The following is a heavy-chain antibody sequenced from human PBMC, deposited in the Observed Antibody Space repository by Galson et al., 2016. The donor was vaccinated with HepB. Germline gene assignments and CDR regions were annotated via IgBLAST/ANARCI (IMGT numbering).Heavy chain of an antibody. CDR1: GDSISRGGYH. J-gene: IGHJ4*02. CDR3: ARGEHPFGDYIWGRYRSHYCDS. V-gene: IGHV4-31*03. Sequence: TLSLTCTVSGDSISRGGYHWSWIRQHPGKGLEWIGYIFHSGSTYYNPSLQSRVTILVDTSKNQFALKLTSLTAADTAVYYGARGEHPFGDYIWGRYRSHYCDSWGQGTLVTVSS. CDR2: IFHSGST. D-gene: IGHD3-16*02.